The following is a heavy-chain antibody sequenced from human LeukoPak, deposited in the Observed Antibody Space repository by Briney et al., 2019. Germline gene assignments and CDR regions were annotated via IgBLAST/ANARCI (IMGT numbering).Heavy chain of an antibody. CDR1: GLIHRICA. D-gene: IGHD2/OR15-2a*01. CDR2: ISDNGGST. J-gene: IGHJ4*02. V-gene: IGHV3-64D*06. CDR3: VKHHKAGGLSSPR. Sequence: GGSLRLFRGASGLIHRICAHLCAPQAPGKGLEYVSRISDNGGSTYYADSVKGRFTISRDNSKNTLYLQMSSVGAVDTAVYYCVKHHKAGGLSSPRWRRETLVTVSS.